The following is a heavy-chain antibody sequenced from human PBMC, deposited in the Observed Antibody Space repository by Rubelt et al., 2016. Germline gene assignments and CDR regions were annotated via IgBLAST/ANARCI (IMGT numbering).Heavy chain of an antibody. J-gene: IGHJ5*02. V-gene: IGHV3-23*01. D-gene: IGHD6-19*01. CDR1: RFTFSTYA. CDR3: AKDPTAVAGTNWFDP. CDR2: ISGSGGTT. Sequence: EVQLLESGGDLVQPGGSLRLSCAASRFTFSTYAMGWVRQAPGKGLEWVSAISGSGGTTYYADSVKGRFTISRDNSKNTLFLQINSLRAEDTAVYYCAKDPTAVAGTNWFDPWGQGTLVTVSS.